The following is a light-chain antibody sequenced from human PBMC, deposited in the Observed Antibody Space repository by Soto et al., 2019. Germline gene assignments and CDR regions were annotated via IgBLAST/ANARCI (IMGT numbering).Light chain of an antibody. Sequence: DIQLTQSPSTLSASVGDRVTITCRASQSINGWLAWYQQKPGKVPKLLIYAASTLQSGVPSRFSGSGSGTDFTLTISSLQPEDVATYYCQKYNTAPWTFGQGTKVDIK. J-gene: IGKJ1*01. V-gene: IGKV1-27*01. CDR2: AAS. CDR1: QSINGW. CDR3: QKYNTAPWT.